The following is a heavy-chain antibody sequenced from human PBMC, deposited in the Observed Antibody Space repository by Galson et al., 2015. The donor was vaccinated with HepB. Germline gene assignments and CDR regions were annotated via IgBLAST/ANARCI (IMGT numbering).Heavy chain of an antibody. CDR1: GYTFTRYP. CDR2: INTNTGNP. J-gene: IGHJ6*02. CDR3: ARGDSGSYRYGMDV. Sequence: SVKVSCKAFGYTFTRYPMNWVRQAPGQGLEWMGWINTNTGNPTYTQAFTGRFVFSLDTSASTAYLQVSSLKAEDTAVYYCARGDSGSYRYGMDVWGQGTTVTVSS. V-gene: IGHV7-4-1*02. D-gene: IGHD1-26*01.